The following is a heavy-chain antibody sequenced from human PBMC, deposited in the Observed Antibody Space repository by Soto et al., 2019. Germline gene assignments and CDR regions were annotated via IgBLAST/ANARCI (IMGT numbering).Heavy chain of an antibody. CDR2: AYYRSRWQY. V-gene: IGHV6-1*01. Sequence: PSQTLSLTCAICGDSVSNNGATWNWIRQSPSRGLEWLGRAYYRSRWQYDYAPSVRSRITINPDTSKNQFSLHLSSVTPEDTAVYYCARDPPDFNSGFDSWGQGSLVTVPS. D-gene: IGHD1-26*01. J-gene: IGHJ4*02. CDR1: GDSVSNNGAT. CDR3: ARDPPDFNSGFDS.